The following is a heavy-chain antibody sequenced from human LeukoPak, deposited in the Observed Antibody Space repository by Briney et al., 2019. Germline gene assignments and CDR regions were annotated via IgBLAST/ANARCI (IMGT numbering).Heavy chain of an antibody. CDR3: ARGGYYGSSGYYNFDY. CDR2: ISGSGGSA. Sequence: GGSLRLSCAASGFTFSSCAMSWVRQAPGEGLEWVSAISGSGGSAYYADSVKGRFTISRDNSKNTLYLQMNSLRAEDTAVYYCARGGYYGSSGYYNFDYWGQGILVTVSS. J-gene: IGHJ4*02. CDR1: GFTFSSCA. D-gene: IGHD3-22*01. V-gene: IGHV3-23*01.